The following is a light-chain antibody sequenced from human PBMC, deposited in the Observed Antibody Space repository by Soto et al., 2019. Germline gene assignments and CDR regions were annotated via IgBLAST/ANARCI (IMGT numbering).Light chain of an antibody. J-gene: IGKJ5*01. CDR1: QSVSRR. CDR3: QPYGGSPIT. CDR2: GAS. Sequence: EVVLTQSPGTLSLSPGGRATLSCRASQSVSRRLAWYQQRPGQSPRLLISGASMRASGVPVRFIGSGSGTDLTLTITRLEPEDVAVYYCQPYGGSPITFGLGTRLEI. V-gene: IGKV3-20*01.